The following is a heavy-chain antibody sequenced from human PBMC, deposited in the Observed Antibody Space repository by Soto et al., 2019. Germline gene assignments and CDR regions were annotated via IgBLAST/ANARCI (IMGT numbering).Heavy chain of an antibody. D-gene: IGHD6-13*01. CDR3: ARGGSSSSYVRYYYGMDV. V-gene: IGHV4-59*01. J-gene: IGHJ6*02. CDR1: GGSIGSYY. CDR2: IYYSGST. Sequence: SETLSLTCTVSGGSIGSYYWSWIRQPPGKGLEWIGYIYYSGSTNYNPSLKSRVTISVDTSKNQFSLKLSSVTAADTAVYYCARGGSSSSYVRYYYGMDVWGQGTTVTVSS.